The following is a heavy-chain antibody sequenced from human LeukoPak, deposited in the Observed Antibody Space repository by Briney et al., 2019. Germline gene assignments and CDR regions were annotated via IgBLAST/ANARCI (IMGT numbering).Heavy chain of an antibody. D-gene: IGHD3-22*01. CDR1: GGSISSYY. Sequence: SETLSLTCTVSGGSISSYYWSWIRQPPGKGLEWIGYIYYSGRTNYNPSLKSRVTISVDTSKNQFSLKLSSVTAADTAVYYCVREAATDYYDSSGYHRQTEVFDVWGQGTMVTVSS. J-gene: IGHJ3*01. V-gene: IGHV4-59*01. CDR2: IYYSGRT. CDR3: VREAATDYYDSSGYHRQTEVFDV.